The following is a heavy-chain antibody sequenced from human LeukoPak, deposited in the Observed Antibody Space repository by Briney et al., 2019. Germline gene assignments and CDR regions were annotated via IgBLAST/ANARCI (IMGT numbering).Heavy chain of an antibody. CDR1: GFTFSNFG. D-gene: IGHD2-2*01. Sequence: TGGSLRLSCAASGFTFSNFGMSWVRQAPGKGLEWVSVISGSGGSTYYADSVKGRFTISRDNSKNTLYLQMNSLRAEDTAVYYCARDLSSRVLPEYFQHWGQGTLVTVSS. V-gene: IGHV3-23*01. J-gene: IGHJ1*01. CDR3: ARDLSSRVLPEYFQH. CDR2: ISGSGGST.